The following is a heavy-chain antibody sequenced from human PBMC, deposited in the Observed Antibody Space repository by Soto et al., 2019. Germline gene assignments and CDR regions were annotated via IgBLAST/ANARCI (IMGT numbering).Heavy chain of an antibody. J-gene: IGHJ6*02. CDR1: RYTFISYD. D-gene: IGHD3-16*01. Sequence: ASVKVSCKASRYTFISYDINWVRQAPGQGLEWMGWMNPSSANTGYAQKFQGRISMTRNTSMNTAYMELNSLTSEDTAVYYCTRGQEVWWNAGPLGLHGLDVWGQGTTVTISS. CDR2: MNPSSANT. CDR3: TRGQEVWWNAGPLGLHGLDV. V-gene: IGHV1-8*01.